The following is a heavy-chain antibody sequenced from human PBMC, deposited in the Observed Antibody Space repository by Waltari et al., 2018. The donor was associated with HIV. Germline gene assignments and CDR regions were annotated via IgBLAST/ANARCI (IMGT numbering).Heavy chain of an antibody. CDR1: GGSSSPSH. V-gene: IGHV4-34*01. CDR3: GRGTQAAWELVGH. Sequence: QVQIQQWGARLSKPSETLSLTCGLYGGSSSPSHWTWVRQAPGRGLDWSGEVTPSGRTNYSPSLKSRLSISLDKSKNSFSLTLNSVSAADTAVYFCGRGTQAAWELVGHWGQGILITVSS. CDR2: VTPSGRT. J-gene: IGHJ4*02. D-gene: IGHD3-10*01.